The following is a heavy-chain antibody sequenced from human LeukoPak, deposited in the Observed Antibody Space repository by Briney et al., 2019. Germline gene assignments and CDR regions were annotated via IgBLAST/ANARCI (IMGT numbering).Heavy chain of an antibody. Sequence: GGSLRLSCAASGFTVSSNHMSWVRQAPGKGLEWVSVIYSGGSTDYADSVKGRFTISRDILKKTLYLQMNSLRAEDTAVYYCARGPAGYNWGQGTLVTVSS. D-gene: IGHD1-1*01. CDR2: IYSGGST. V-gene: IGHV3-53*01. CDR1: GFTVSSNH. CDR3: ARGPAGYN. J-gene: IGHJ4*02.